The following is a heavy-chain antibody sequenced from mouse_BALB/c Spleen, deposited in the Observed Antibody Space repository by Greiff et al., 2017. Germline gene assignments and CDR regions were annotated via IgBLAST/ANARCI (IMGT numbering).Heavy chain of an antibody. V-gene: IGHV6-6*02. D-gene: IGHD1-1*01. CDR1: GFTFSNYW. CDR3: TRYYYAYAMDD. Sequence: EVKLVESGGGLVQPGGSMKLSCVASGFTFSNYWMNWVRQSPEKGLEWVAEIRLKSNNYATHYAESVKGRFTISRDDSKSSVYLQMNNLRAEDTGIYYCTRYYYAYAMDDWGQGTSVTVSS. J-gene: IGHJ4*01. CDR2: IRLKSNNYAT.